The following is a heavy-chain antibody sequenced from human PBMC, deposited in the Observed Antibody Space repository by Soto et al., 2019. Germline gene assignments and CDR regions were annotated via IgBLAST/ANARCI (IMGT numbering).Heavy chain of an antibody. J-gene: IGHJ1*01. D-gene: IGHD2-15*01. V-gene: IGHV4-4*02. CDR2: VHISGHS. CDR3: ARVRQGYSANNCYFGP. CDR1: GGSVRAPDW. Sequence: QVHLQESGPGLVAPSGTLSLTCTLSGGSVRAPDWWNWVRQSPAKGLAWIAEVHISGHSNYNPSLRSRVSVSIDSSRHSLYLNLNSVTAADTAISYCARVRQGYSANNCYFGPWSQGTQVSISS.